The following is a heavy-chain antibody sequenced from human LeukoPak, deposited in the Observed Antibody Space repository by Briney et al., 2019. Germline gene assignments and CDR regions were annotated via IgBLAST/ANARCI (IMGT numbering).Heavy chain of an antibody. V-gene: IGHV1-2*02. CDR1: GYTFTSYG. CDR3: ARDERYDSSGYPFDY. CDR2: INPNSGGT. D-gene: IGHD3-22*01. J-gene: IGHJ4*02. Sequence: ASVKVSCKASGYTFTSYGISWVRQAPGQGLDWMGWINPNSGGTNYAQKFQGRVTMTRDTSISTAYMELSRLRSDDTAVYYCARDERYDSSGYPFDYWGQGTLVTVSS.